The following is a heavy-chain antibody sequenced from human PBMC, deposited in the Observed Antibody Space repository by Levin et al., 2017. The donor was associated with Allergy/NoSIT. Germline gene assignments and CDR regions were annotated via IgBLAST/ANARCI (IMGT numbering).Heavy chain of an antibody. CDR2: ISWNGGRT. J-gene: IGHJ5*02. D-gene: IGHD6-19*01. CDR3: TKDTSVDTSGWFGGWFDP. CDR1: GFNFENYA. V-gene: IGHV3-9*01. Sequence: GGSLRLSCAASGFNFENYAMHWVRQVPGKGLEWVSGISWNGGRTGYADSVKGRFTISRDNAKNSLHLQMNSLSVDDTALYYCTKDTSVDTSGWFGGWFDPWGQGTLVTVSS.